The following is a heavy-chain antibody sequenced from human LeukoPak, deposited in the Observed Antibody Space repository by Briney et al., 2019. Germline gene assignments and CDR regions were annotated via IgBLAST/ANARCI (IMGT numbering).Heavy chain of an antibody. Sequence: PGGSLRLSCAASGFTFSSYAMSWVRQAPGKGLEWVSAISGSGGSTYYADSVKGRFTISRDNAKNSLYLQMNSLRAEDTAVYYCARSYGDYPYYYYYYGMDVWGQGTTVTVSS. CDR3: ARSYGDYPYYYYYYGMDV. J-gene: IGHJ6*02. D-gene: IGHD4-17*01. CDR2: ISGSGGST. V-gene: IGHV3-23*01. CDR1: GFTFSSYA.